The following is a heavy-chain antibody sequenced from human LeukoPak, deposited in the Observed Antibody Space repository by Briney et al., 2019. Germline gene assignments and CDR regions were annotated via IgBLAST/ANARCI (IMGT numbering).Heavy chain of an antibody. D-gene: IGHD6-13*01. CDR3: ARESLEQQLPHSSGFDP. CDR1: GGTFSSYA. Sequence: ASVKVSCKASGGTFSSYAISWVRQAPGQGLEWMGGIIPIFGTANCAQKFQGRVTITTDESTSTAYMELSSLRSEDTAVYYCARESLEQQLPHSSGFDPWGQGTLVTVSS. CDR2: IIPIFGTA. V-gene: IGHV1-69*05. J-gene: IGHJ5*02.